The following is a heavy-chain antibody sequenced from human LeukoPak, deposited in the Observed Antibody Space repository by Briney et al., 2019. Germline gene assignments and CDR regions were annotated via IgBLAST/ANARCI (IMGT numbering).Heavy chain of an antibody. CDR1: GITFSSYG. D-gene: IGHD3-22*01. CDR2: ISSTGGTT. J-gene: IGHJ4*02. CDR3: ARGRLTYYYDSSGYPFDY. V-gene: IGHV3-23*01. Sequence: GALRLSCAASGITFSSYGMSWVRQAPGKGLEWVSSISSTGGTTYYADSVKGRFTISRDNSKNTLYLQMNSLRAEDTAVYYCARGRLTYYYDSSGYPFDYWGQGTLVTVSS.